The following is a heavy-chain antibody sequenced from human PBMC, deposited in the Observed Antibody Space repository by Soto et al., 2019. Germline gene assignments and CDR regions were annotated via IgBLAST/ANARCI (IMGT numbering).Heavy chain of an antibody. V-gene: IGHV3-23*01. CDR1: GLRFSTYD. CDR3: VRQAKLTTVTANVGYYYGLDV. CDR2: MSGSGSGT. Sequence: DVQLLESGGGLVQPGGSLRLSCAASGLRFSTYDMSWVRQAPGKGLEWVSVMSGSGSGTYYADSVKGRLTISRDNSKNTLYLQMNSLIAEDTAVYYCVRQAKLTTVTANVGYYYGLDVWGQGTTVTVPS. D-gene: IGHD4-4*01. J-gene: IGHJ6*02.